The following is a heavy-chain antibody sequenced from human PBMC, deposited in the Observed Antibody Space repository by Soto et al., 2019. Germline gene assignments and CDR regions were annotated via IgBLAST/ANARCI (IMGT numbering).Heavy chain of an antibody. CDR1: GFTFSTYW. J-gene: IGHJ5*02. CDR3: SRSLNS. Sequence: EVQLMESGGGLVQPGGSLRLSCAASGFTFSTYWMDWVRQTPGKGLEWVANINQDGSEKNYVDSVKGRFTLSRDNAKNSLSLQMSSLTAEDSALYYCSRSLNSWGQGTLVTVSS. CDR2: INQDGSEK. V-gene: IGHV3-7*01.